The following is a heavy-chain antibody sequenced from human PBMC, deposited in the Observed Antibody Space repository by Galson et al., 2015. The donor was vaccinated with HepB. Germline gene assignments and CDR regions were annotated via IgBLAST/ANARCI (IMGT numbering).Heavy chain of an antibody. CDR2: ISAYNRDT. D-gene: IGHD2-15*01. V-gene: IGHV1-18*01. Sequence: SVKVSCKASGYTFSSYSITWVRQAPGQGLEWMGWISAYNRDTNYAQKFQGRVTMTTDTSTSTAYMELRSLRSDDTGVYFCARGALVVVVGATQNNWFDPWGQGTLVTVSS. CDR3: ARGALVVVVGATQNNWFDP. CDR1: GYTFSSYS. J-gene: IGHJ5*02.